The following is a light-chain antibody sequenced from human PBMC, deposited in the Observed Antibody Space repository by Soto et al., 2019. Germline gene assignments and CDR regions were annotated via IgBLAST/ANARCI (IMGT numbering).Light chain of an antibody. V-gene: IGKV3-20*01. CDR3: QQYGNAPWT. J-gene: IGKJ1*01. CDR1: QSVTGSY. Sequence: EIEMTQSQGTRSCFPRDSPGLSCRDSQSVTGSYVGCHQQTRGQPPRLLISAASSTATGIPDRRGGSGSGADFTPTISRLEAEDLVVYCCQQYGNAPWTFGQGTKVDIK. CDR2: AAS.